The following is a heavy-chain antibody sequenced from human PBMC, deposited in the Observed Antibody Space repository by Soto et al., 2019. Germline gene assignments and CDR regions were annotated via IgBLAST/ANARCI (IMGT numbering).Heavy chain of an antibody. Sequence: EVQLLESGGGLVQPGGSLRLSCAASGFTFSRYAMSWVRQAPGKGLEWVSAISGSGGSTYYADSVMGRFTISRDNSKNTLYLQMNSLRAVDTAVYYCATPPQQMLDSLTPIAYWGQGPLVTVSS. CDR3: ATPPQQMLDSLTPIAY. V-gene: IGHV3-23*01. CDR1: GFTFSRYA. D-gene: IGHD3-22*01. CDR2: ISGSGGST. J-gene: IGHJ4*02.